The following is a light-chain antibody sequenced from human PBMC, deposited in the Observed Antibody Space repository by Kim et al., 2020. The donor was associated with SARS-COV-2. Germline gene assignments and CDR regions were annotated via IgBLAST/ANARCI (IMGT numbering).Light chain of an antibody. CDR2: GAS. J-gene: IGKJ1*01. CDR1: QGSRSG. CDR3: LQYNTSPSS. V-gene: IGKV1-17*01. Sequence: ASVGVTVTSPCRARQGSRSGLRWFLQMPGKAPKRLLYGASTLQSGVPSRFSGSGSGTAFALTIRSLHPEHFATYSCLQYNTSPSSFGQGTKVDIK.